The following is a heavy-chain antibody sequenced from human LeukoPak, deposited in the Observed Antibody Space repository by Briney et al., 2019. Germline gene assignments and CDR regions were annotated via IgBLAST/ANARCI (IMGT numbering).Heavy chain of an antibody. Sequence: GGSLRLSCAASGFTYSNYAMSWVRQAPGQGLEWVSAIHGSGHYTFYADAVKGRFTVSRDNSRNTLYLQLNSLRPEDTAVYYCAKDYDFRRGHHPLSNWGQGALVTVSS. CDR2: IHGSGHYT. V-gene: IGHV3-23*01. CDR1: GFTYSNYA. D-gene: IGHD3-3*01. CDR3: AKDYDFRRGHHPLSN. J-gene: IGHJ4*02.